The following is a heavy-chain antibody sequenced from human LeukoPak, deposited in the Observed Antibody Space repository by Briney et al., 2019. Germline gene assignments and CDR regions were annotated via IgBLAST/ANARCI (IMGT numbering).Heavy chain of an antibody. CDR2: IYYSGST. CDR1: GGSISSYY. V-gene: IGHV4-59*01. D-gene: IGHD2-21*02. J-gene: IGHJ4*02. Sequence: SETLSLTCTVSGGSISSYYWSWIRQPSGKGLEWIGYIYYSGSTNYNPSLKSRVTISVDTSKNQFSLKLSSVTAADTAVYYCAKGGRLHQNDYWGQGTLVTVSS. CDR3: AKGGRLHQNDY.